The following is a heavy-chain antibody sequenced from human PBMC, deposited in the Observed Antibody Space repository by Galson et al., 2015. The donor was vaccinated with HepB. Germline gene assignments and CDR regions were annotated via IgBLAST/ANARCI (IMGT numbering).Heavy chain of an antibody. CDR2: ISSSSSYI. CDR1: GFTFSSYS. CDR3: ASDDSSGGYDAFDI. D-gene: IGHD3-22*01. J-gene: IGHJ3*02. Sequence: SLRLSCAASGFTFSSYSMNWVRQAPGKGLEWVSSISSSSSYIYYADSVKGRFTISRDNAKNSLYLQMNSLRAEDTAVYYCASDDSSGGYDAFDIWGQGTMVTVSS. V-gene: IGHV3-21*01.